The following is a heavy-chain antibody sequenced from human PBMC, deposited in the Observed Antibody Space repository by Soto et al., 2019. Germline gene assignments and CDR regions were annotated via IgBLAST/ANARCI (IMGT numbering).Heavy chain of an antibody. Sequence: PSETLSLTCAVYGGSFSGYYWSWIRQPPGKGLEWIGEINHSGSTNYNPSLKSRVTISVDTSKNQFSLKLSSVTAADTAVYYCASFGSVGIMHSSQSEWFDPWGQGTLVTLPS. CDR3: ASFGSVGIMHSSQSEWFDP. D-gene: IGHD6-13*01. CDR1: GGSFSGYY. V-gene: IGHV4-34*01. CDR2: INHSGST. J-gene: IGHJ5*02.